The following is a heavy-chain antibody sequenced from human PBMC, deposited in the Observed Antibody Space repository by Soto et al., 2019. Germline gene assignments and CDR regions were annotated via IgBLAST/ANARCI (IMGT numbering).Heavy chain of an antibody. Sequence: SETLSLTCTVSGGSISRYFWSWIRQPTGKGLEWIGYISDSGSTNYHPSLRSRVTISVDTSKNQFSLKLRSVTAADTVVYYCARTVSGYYFDHWGQGSLVTVSS. D-gene: IGHD3-22*01. CDR2: ISDSGST. CDR1: GGSISRYF. J-gene: IGHJ4*02. V-gene: IGHV4-59*01. CDR3: ARTVSGYYFDH.